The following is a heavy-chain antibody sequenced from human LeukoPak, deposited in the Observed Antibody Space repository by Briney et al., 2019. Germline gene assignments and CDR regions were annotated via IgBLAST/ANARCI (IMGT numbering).Heavy chain of an antibody. CDR2: INHSGST. J-gene: IGHJ6*03. CDR1: GGSFSGYY. Sequence: SETLSLTCAVYGGSFSGYYWSWIRQPPGKGLEWIGEINHSGSTSYNPSLKSRVTISVDTSKNQFSLKLSSVTAADTAVYYCARGAPYSSGLYYYYYMDVWGKGTTVTVSS. V-gene: IGHV4-34*01. CDR3: ARGAPYSSGLYYYYYMDV. D-gene: IGHD6-19*01.